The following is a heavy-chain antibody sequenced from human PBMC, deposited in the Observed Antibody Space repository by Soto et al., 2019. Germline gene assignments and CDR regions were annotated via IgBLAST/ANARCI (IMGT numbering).Heavy chain of an antibody. D-gene: IGHD3-22*01. V-gene: IGHV1-46*01. CDR2: IDPRAGST. CDR3: ARAGYYDSSGYDGFDI. CDR1: GYTFTTYY. J-gene: IGHJ3*02. Sequence: QVQLVQSGAEVKKPVASVKVSCKASGYTFTTYYMHWIRQAPGQWVEWMGIIDPRAGSTSHAQKFQGRVTMARDASTSSVYMDLRSLRSEDTAVYCCARAGYYDSSGYDGFDIWGQGTMVTVSS.